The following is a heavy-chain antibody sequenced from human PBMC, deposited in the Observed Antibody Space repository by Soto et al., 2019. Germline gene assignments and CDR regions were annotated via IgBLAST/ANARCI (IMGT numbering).Heavy chain of an antibody. CDR3: ARSEYQGPIDY. CDR1: GYSISSSNW. D-gene: IGHD2-2*01. CDR2: MYYSGTT. Sequence: QVQLQESGPGLVKPSDTLSLTCAVSGYSISSSNWWGWIRQPPGKELKWIGYMYYSGTTYYIPTLKSRVTLSVDTSKNKFSLKLISVTAVDTAVYYCARSEYQGPIDYWGQGTLVTVSS. J-gene: IGHJ4*01. V-gene: IGHV4-28*01.